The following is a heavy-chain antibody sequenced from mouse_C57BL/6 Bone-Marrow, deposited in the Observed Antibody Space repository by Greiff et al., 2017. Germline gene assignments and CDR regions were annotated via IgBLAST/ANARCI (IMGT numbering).Heavy chain of an antibody. J-gene: IGHJ3*01. CDR2: IYPRSGNT. CDR1: GYTFTSYG. Sequence: QVQLQQSGAELARPGASVKLSCKASGYTFTSYGISWVKQRTGQGLEWIGEIYPRSGNTYYNEKFKGKATLTADKSSSTAYMELRSLTSEDSAVYFCARSGYYGRAWFACWGQGTLVTVSA. D-gene: IGHD1-1*01. CDR3: ARSGYYGRAWFAC. V-gene: IGHV1-81*01.